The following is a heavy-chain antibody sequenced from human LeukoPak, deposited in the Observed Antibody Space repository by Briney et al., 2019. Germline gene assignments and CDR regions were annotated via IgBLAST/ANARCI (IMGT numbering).Heavy chain of an antibody. V-gene: IGHV4-59*01. CDR2: IYYSGST. J-gene: IGHJ4*02. CDR1: GDSISSYY. CDR3: ARVSYCSSTSCPHYFDY. D-gene: IGHD2-2*01. Sequence: SETLSLTYTVSGDSISSYYWSWIRQPPGKGLEWIGYIYYSGSTNYNPSLKSRVTISVDTSKNQFSLKLSSVTAADTAVYYCARVSYCSSTSCPHYFDYWGQGTLVTVSS.